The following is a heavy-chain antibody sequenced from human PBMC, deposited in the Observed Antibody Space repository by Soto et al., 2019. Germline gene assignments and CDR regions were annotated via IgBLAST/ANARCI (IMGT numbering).Heavy chain of an antibody. D-gene: IGHD3-22*01. CDR2: IYYSGST. CDR3: ARLNYDSSGYSPTGVSWFDP. V-gene: IGHV4-31*03. J-gene: IGHJ5*02. Sequence: QVQLQESGPGLVKPSQTLSLTCTVSGGSISSGGYYWSWIRQHPGKGLEWIGYIYYSGSTYYNPSLKSRVTISVDTSKNQFSLKLSSVTAADTAVYYCARLNYDSSGYSPTGVSWFDPWGQGTLVTVSS. CDR1: GGSISSGGYY.